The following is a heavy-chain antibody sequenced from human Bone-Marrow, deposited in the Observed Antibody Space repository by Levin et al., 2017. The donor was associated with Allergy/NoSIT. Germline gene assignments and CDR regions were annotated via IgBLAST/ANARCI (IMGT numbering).Heavy chain of an antibody. Sequence: PRASVKVSCKASGYSFTGYYIHWVRQAPGQGLEWVGRINPATGDANYAQKFQDRVTLTRDASISTAYLEVRSLRPDDSAVFYCARPPRGDYTDGNNYVLLWGRGTLVTVSS. D-gene: IGHD3-10*02. CDR3: ARPPRGDYTDGNNYVLL. J-gene: IGHJ4*02. CDR2: INPATGDA. CDR1: GYSFTGYY. V-gene: IGHV1-2*06.